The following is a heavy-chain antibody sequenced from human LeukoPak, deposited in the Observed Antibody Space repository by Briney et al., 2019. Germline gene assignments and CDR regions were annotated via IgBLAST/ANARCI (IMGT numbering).Heavy chain of an antibody. CDR2: ISAYNGNT. Sequence: GASVKVSCKASGHTFTSYGISWVRQAPGQGLEWMGWISAYNGNTNYAQKLQGRVTMTTDTSTSTAYMELRSLRSDDTAVYYCARAGGVVVPAAIFDYWSQGTLVTVSS. J-gene: IGHJ4*02. D-gene: IGHD2-2*01. V-gene: IGHV1-18*04. CDR1: GHTFTSYG. CDR3: ARAGGVVVPAAIFDY.